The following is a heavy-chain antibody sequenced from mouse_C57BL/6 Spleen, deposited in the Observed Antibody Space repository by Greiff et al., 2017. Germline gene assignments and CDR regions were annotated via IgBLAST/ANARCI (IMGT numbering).Heavy chain of an antibody. CDR3: ARRDDYDEGYAMDY. Sequence: QVQLKQPGAELVKPGASVKMSCKASGYTFTSYWITWVKQRPGQGLEWIGDIYPGSGSTNYNEKFKSKATLTVDTSSSTAYMQLSSLTSEDSAVYYCARRDDYDEGYAMDYWGQGTSVTVSS. CDR2: IYPGSGST. V-gene: IGHV1-55*01. J-gene: IGHJ4*01. CDR1: GYTFTSYW. D-gene: IGHD2-4*01.